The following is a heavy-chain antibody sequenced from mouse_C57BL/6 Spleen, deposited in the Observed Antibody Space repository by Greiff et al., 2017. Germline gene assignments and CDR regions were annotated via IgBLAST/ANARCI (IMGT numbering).Heavy chain of an antibody. Sequence: VQLQQSGPELVKPGASVKISCKASGYTFTDYYMNWVKQSHGKSLEWIGDINPNNGGTSYNQKFKGKATLTVDKSSSTAYMELRSLTSEDSAVYYCAGVLRRDYYAMDYWGQGTSVTVAS. V-gene: IGHV1-26*01. J-gene: IGHJ4*01. CDR1: GYTFTDYY. CDR3: AGVLRRDYYAMDY. D-gene: IGHD1-2*01. CDR2: INPNNGGT.